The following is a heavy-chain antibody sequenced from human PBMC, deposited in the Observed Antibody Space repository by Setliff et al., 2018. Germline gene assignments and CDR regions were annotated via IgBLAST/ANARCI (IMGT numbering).Heavy chain of an antibody. J-gene: IGHJ5*01. D-gene: IGHD6-19*01. V-gene: IGHV1-18*01. CDR1: GFTLTSYP. CDR2: ISAYNGNT. Sequence: ASVKVSCKASGFTLTSYPIHWVRQAPGQRLEWMGWISAYNGNTNYEQKFQGRVTMTTDTSTSTAYMELRSLRSDDTAVYFCARDRGSGWFVYWGQGTLVTVSS. CDR3: ARDRGSGWFVY.